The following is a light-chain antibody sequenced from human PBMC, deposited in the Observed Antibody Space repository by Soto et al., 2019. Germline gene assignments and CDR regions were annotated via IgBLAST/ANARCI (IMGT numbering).Light chain of an antibody. CDR3: QQYGSSPFT. V-gene: IGKV3-20*01. CDR1: QGVSSSY. J-gene: IGKJ3*01. CDR2: GAS. Sequence: EIVLTQSPGTLSLSPGERATLSCRASQGVSSSYLAWYQQKPGQAPRLLIYGASSSATGIPDTFSRSGSGTDFTRTISRLEPKDFAAYYCQQYGSSPFTFGPGTKVDIK.